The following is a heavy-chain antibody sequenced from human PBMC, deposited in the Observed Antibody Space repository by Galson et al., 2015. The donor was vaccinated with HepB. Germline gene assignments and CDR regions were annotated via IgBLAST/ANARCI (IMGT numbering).Heavy chain of an antibody. CDR2: ISYDESNK. CDR3: ARDFVAGSY. Sequence: SLRLSCAASGFTFSSYGMNWVRQAPGKGLEWVAVISYDESNKYYVDSVKGRFTISRDNSKNTLYLQMNNLKAEDTAVYYCARDFVAGSYWGQGTLVTVSS. CDR1: GFTFSSYG. D-gene: IGHD6-19*01. V-gene: IGHV3-30*03. J-gene: IGHJ4*02.